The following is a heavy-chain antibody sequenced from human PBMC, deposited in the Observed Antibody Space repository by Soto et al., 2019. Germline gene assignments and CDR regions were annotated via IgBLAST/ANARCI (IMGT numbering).Heavy chain of an antibody. CDR1: GFTFSDYY. V-gene: IGHV3-11*06. CDR3: ARVVNYYDSNSLYYFDY. J-gene: IGHJ4*02. CDR2: ISSSSSYT. D-gene: IGHD3-22*01. Sequence: PGGSLRLSCAASGFTFSDYYMSWIRQAPGKGLEWFSYISSSSSYTNYADSVKGRFTISRDNAKNSLYLQMNSLRAEDTAVYYCARVVNYYDSNSLYYFDYWGQGTLVTVSS.